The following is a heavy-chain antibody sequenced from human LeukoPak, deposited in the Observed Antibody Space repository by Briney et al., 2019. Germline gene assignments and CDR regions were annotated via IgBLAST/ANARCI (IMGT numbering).Heavy chain of an antibody. CDR2: MYSSGIT. Sequence: SETLSLTCTVSGGSVSSGGYYWSWIRHPPGKELEWIGYMYSSGITSYNPSLKSRVTISIDTSKNQFSLKLSSVTAADTAVYYCARGGNWFDPWGQGTLVTVSS. CDR1: GGSVSSGGYY. CDR3: ARGGNWFDP. V-gene: IGHV4-61*08. D-gene: IGHD2-15*01. J-gene: IGHJ5*02.